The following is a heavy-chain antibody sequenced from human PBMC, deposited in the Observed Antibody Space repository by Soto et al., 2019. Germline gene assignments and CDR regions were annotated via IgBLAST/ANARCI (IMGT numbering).Heavy chain of an antibody. D-gene: IGHD3-3*01. V-gene: IGHV3-7*03. Sequence: EVQLEESGGGLVQPGGSLRLSCVASGFTFTNYWMTWVRQAPGKWPEWVPNIKQDGSEKHYVGSVKGRFSISRANAKNSLFLQMNTLRDDDTAVYHCARAGGYDFWSLFDPWGQGALVTVSS. J-gene: IGHJ5*02. CDR3: ARAGGYDFWSLFDP. CDR2: IKQDGSEK. CDR1: GFTFTNYW.